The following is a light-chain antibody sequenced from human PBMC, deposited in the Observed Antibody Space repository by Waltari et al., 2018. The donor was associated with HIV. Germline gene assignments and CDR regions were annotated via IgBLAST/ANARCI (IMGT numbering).Light chain of an antibody. CDR2: EDT. CDR3: QSYDQTIPCV. CDR1: RGNIANNH. V-gene: IGLV6-57*03. Sequence: NFVLTQPHSVSESPGKPVTISCARSRGNIANNHLHWYQQRPGSAPTPVIYEDTQSPSGVPDRFSGSIDTSSNSASLTIYELKTEDEADYYCQSYDQTIPCVFGTGTRLTVL. J-gene: IGLJ1*01.